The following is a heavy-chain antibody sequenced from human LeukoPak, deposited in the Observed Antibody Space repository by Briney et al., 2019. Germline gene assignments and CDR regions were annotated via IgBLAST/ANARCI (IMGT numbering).Heavy chain of an antibody. CDR2: ISYDGSNK. CDR1: GFTFSSYA. J-gene: IGHJ3*02. V-gene: IGHV3-30-3*01. Sequence: GRSLRLSCAASGFTFSSYAMHWVRQAPGKGLEWVAVISYDGSNKYYADSVKGRFTISRDNSKNTLYLQMNSLRAEDTAVYYCARDPSYYYDSSHGDAFDIWGQGTMVTVSS. CDR3: ARDPSYYYDSSHGDAFDI. D-gene: IGHD3-22*01.